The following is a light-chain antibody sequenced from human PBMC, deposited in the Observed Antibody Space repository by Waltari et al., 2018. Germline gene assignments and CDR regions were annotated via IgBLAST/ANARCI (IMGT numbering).Light chain of an antibody. Sequence: QSALTQPRSVSGSPGQSVTISCTGTSSDVGGYNYVSWYQQHPDKAPKLIIYDINKRPSGDPDRFSGSKSGNTASLTISGLQAEDEADYYCCSYVGSNIYWVFGGGTKLTVL. CDR1: SSDVGGYNY. V-gene: IGLV2-11*01. J-gene: IGLJ3*02. CDR2: DIN. CDR3: CSYVGSNIYWV.